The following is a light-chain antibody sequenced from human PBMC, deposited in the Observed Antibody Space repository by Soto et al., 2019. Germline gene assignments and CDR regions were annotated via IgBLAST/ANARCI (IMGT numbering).Light chain of an antibody. CDR1: SSNIGSNY. CDR3: ASWDDSLSGVV. CDR2: RNN. J-gene: IGLJ2*01. Sequence: QSVLTQPPSASGTPGQRVTISFSGSSSNIGSNYVYWYQQLPGTAPKLLIYRNNQRPSGVPDRFSGSKSGTSASLAIGGLRSEDEADYYCASWDDSLSGVVFGGGTKLTVL. V-gene: IGLV1-47*01.